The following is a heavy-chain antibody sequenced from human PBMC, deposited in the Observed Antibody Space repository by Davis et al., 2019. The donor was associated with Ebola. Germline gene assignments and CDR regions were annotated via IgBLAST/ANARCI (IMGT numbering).Heavy chain of an antibody. D-gene: IGHD2-8*01. Sequence: PSETLSLTCTVSGGSISSGDYYWSWIRQPPGKGLEWIGYIFYTGSTYYNPSLNSRVTISVDTSKNQFSLNLISVTAADTAVYYCAKSTSGFSADYFDYWGQGTLVTVSS. J-gene: IGHJ4*02. CDR2: IFYTGST. CDR3: AKSTSGFSADYFDY. V-gene: IGHV4-61*08. CDR1: GGSISSGDYY.